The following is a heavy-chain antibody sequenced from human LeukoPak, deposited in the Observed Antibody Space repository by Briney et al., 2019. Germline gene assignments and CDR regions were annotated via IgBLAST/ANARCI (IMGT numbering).Heavy chain of an antibody. CDR1: GFTFSSYG. D-gene: IGHD3-3*01. J-gene: IGHJ6*02. CDR2: IWYDESNK. Sequence: GGSLRLSCAASGFTFSSYGMHWVRQAPGKGLEWVAVIWYDESNKYYADSVKGRFTISRDNSKNTLYLQMNSLRAEDTAVYYCARDLRYAIFGVVIPTYYYGMDVWGQGTTVTVSS. CDR3: ARDLRYAIFGVVIPTYYYGMDV. V-gene: IGHV3-33*01.